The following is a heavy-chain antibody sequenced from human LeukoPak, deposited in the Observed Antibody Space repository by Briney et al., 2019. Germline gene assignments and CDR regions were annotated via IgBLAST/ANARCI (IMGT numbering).Heavy chain of an antibody. CDR2: ISDSGGST. Sequence: GGSLRLSCSASGFPFSSYAMHWVRQAPGKGLEYVSAISDSGGSTYYADSVKGRFTISRDNSKNTLYLQMNSLTTEDTAVYYCALYLGSWGQGTLVTVSS. J-gene: IGHJ4*02. CDR1: GFPFSSYA. V-gene: IGHV3-64*04. CDR3: ALYLGS.